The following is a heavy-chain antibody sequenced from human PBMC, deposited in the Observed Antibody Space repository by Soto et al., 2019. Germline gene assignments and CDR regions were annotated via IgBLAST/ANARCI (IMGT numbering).Heavy chain of an antibody. V-gene: IGHV3-23*01. CDR1: GFTFSSYA. Sequence: GGSLRLSCAASGFTFSSYAMSWVRQAPGKGLEWVSAISGSGGSKYYADSVKGRFTISRDNSKNTLYLQMNSLRAEDTAVYYCAKASIAARYYYYGMDVWGQGTTVTSP. CDR2: ISGSGGSK. D-gene: IGHD6-6*01. J-gene: IGHJ6*02. CDR3: AKASIAARYYYYGMDV.